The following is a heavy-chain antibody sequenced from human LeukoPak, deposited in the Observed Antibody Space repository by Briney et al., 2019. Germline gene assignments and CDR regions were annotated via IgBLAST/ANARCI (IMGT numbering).Heavy chain of an antibody. J-gene: IGHJ5*02. CDR2: INHSGST. CDR3: ARVFSTNYYDNRGWFDP. Sequence: SETLSLTCAVYGGSFSGYYWSWIRQPPGKGLEWIGEINHSGSTNYNPSLKSRVTISVDTSKNQFSLKLSSVTAADTAAYYCARVFSTNYYDNRGWFDPWGQGTLVTVSS. CDR1: GGSFSGYY. V-gene: IGHV4-34*01. D-gene: IGHD3-22*01.